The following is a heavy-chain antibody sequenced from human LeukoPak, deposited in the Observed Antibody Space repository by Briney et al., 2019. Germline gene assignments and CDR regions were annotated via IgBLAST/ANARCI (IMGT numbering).Heavy chain of an antibody. CDR3: ARGEYGSGSYHIDY. D-gene: IGHD3-10*01. CDR1: GFTFSDFY. J-gene: IGHJ4*02. V-gene: IGHV3-11*04. Sequence: GGSLRLSCAASGFTFSDFYITWMRQAPGKGLEWVSYISGSGSTIYYADSVKGRFTISRDNAKNSVYLQMNSLRAEDTAVYYCARGEYGSGSYHIDYWGQGTLVTVSS. CDR2: ISGSGSTI.